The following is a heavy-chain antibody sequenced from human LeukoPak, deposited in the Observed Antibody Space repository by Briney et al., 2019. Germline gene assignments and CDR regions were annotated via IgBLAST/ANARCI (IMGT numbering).Heavy chain of an antibody. V-gene: IGHV4-34*01. J-gene: IGHJ4*02. D-gene: IGHD1-26*01. CDR1: GGSFSGYY. CDR2: INHSGST. Sequence: SETLSLTCAVYGGSFSGYYWSWIRQPPGKGLEWIGEINHSGSTNYNPSLKSRVTISVDTSKNQFSLKLSSVTAADTAVYYCARVGGSRRKEADFWGQGTLVTVSS. CDR3: ARVGGSRRKEADF.